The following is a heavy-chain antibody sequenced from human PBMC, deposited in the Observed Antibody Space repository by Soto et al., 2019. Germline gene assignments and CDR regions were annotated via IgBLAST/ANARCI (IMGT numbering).Heavy chain of an antibody. Sequence: QVLLVQLGAEVKKPGASVKVSCKASGYKFTDYYIHWVRQAPGQGPEWMGWVNPKRGDAVYAQKFQGWVTMTRDTATTTAYLEVNRLKSDDTAVYYCARDPGIPGRYWYFDLWGRGTLVTVSS. D-gene: IGHD1-20*01. V-gene: IGHV1-2*04. CDR2: VNPKRGDA. J-gene: IGHJ2*01. CDR3: ARDPGIPGRYWYFDL. CDR1: GYKFTDYY.